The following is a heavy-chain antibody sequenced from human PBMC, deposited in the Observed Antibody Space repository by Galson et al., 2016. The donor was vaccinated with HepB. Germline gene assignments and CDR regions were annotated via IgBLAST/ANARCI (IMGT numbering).Heavy chain of an antibody. Sequence: SLRLSCAAFQFSLSNFGMHWVRQAPGQGLEWVAMVSFGGKEQYYQDSVKGRFTISRDISKNTVSLHMNSLRAEDTAVYYCARQNQWDLLSYLDYWGQGTLVTVSS. V-gene: IGHV3-30*03. J-gene: IGHJ4*02. CDR3: ARQNQWDLLSYLDY. CDR1: QFSLSNFG. D-gene: IGHD1-26*01. CDR2: VSFGGKEQ.